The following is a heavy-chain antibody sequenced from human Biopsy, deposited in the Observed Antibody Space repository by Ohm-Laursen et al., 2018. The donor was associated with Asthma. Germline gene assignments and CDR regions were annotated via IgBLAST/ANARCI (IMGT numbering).Heavy chain of an antibody. CDR2: ITFDGSTQ. CDR1: GRHFGSYN. V-gene: IGHV3-30-3*01. CDR3: LRDTLGYYFDI. J-gene: IGHJ4*02. D-gene: IGHD6-13*01. Sequence: SLRLSCAASGRHFGSYNMHWARQAPGKGLEWVAVITFDGSTQHYGDSVKGRFTISRDNSKNMLFLQMNSLRAEDRAVYYCLRDTLGYYFDIWGQGTQVTVSS.